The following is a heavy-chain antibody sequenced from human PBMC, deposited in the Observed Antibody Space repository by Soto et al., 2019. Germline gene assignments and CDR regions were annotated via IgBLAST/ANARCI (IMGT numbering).Heavy chain of an antibody. D-gene: IGHD3-10*01. V-gene: IGHV3-30*18. CDR1: GFTFSSYG. Sequence: GGSLRLSCAASGFTFSSYGMHWVRQAPGKGLEWVAVISYDGSNKYYVDSVKGRFTISRDNSKNTLYLQMNSLRAEDTAVYYCAKGGRLGSGNYYNPYYFDYWGQGTLVTVSS. CDR3: AKGGRLGSGNYYNPYYFDY. J-gene: IGHJ4*02. CDR2: ISYDGSNK.